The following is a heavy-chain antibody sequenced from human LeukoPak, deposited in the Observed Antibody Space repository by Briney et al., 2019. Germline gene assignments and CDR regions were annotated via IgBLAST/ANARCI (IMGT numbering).Heavy chain of an antibody. CDR1: GFSFSKYI. Sequence: PGGSLRLSCAASGFSFSKYIMNWVRQAPGKGLEWVSYISSSSSTIFYADSVQGRFTISRDNAKNSLHQQMNSLRAEDTAVYYCAGGFPGGVWGKGTTVTVSS. J-gene: IGHJ6*04. CDR2: ISSSSSTI. CDR3: AGGFPGGV. V-gene: IGHV3-48*01. D-gene: IGHD3-3*01.